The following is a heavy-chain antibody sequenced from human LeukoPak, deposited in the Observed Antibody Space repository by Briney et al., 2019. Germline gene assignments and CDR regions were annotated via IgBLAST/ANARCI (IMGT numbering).Heavy chain of an antibody. CDR2: IYYSGST. CDR3: ARDIRERVAAVPYYYYYTDV. CDR1: GDSISSSNW. J-gene: IGHJ6*03. Sequence: SETLSLTCAVSGDSISSSNWWSWIRQPPGKGLEWIGYIYYSGSTSYNPSLKSRVTISVDTSKKQFSLKLSSVTAADTGVYYCARDIRERVAAVPYYYYYTDVWGKGTTVTISS. V-gene: IGHV4-4*02. D-gene: IGHD6-13*01.